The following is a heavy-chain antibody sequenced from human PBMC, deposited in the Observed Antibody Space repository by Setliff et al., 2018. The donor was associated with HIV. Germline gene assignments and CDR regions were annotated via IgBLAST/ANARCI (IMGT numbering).Heavy chain of an antibody. Sequence: GGSLRLSCAASGITFSSYAMTWVRQAPGKGLEWVSAISISGGSTYYADSVKGRFTISRDNSKNQLHLQMNSLRAEDTAVYYCANDLCEGWELPNYMDVWGKGTTVTVSS. V-gene: IGHV3-23*01. CDR1: GITFSSYA. J-gene: IGHJ6*03. D-gene: IGHD1-26*01. CDR2: ISISGGST. CDR3: ANDLCEGWELPNYMDV.